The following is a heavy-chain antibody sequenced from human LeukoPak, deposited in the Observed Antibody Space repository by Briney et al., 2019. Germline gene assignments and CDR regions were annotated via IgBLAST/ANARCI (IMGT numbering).Heavy chain of an antibody. CDR1: GGSFSGYY. CDR2: INHSGST. Sequence: SETLSLTCAVYGGSFSGYYWSWIRQPPGKGLEWIGEINHSGSTNYNPSLKSRVTISVDTSKSQFSLKLSSVTAADTAVYYCARGFGGYDFWSGYHYYYMDVWGKGTTVTVSS. CDR3: ARGFGGYDFWSGYHYYYMDV. V-gene: IGHV4-34*01. J-gene: IGHJ6*03. D-gene: IGHD3-3*01.